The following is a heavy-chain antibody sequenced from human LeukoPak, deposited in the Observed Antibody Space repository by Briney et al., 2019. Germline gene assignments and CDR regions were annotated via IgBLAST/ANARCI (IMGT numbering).Heavy chain of an antibody. CDR3: ARDLEIDAFDI. V-gene: IGHV4-59*11. D-gene: IGHD5-24*01. CDR2: IYYSGST. CDR1: GGSISSHY. J-gene: IGHJ3*02. Sequence: SETLSLTCTVSGGSISSHYWSWIRQPPGKGLEWIGYIYYSGSTNYNPSFKSRVTISVDTSKNQFSLKLSSVTAADTAVYYCARDLEIDAFDIWGQGTMVTVSS.